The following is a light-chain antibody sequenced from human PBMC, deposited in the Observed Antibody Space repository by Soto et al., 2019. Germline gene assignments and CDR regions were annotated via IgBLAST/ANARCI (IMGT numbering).Light chain of an antibody. J-gene: IGLJ3*02. CDR1: SSDIGNYDF. Sequence: QSALTQPASVSGSPGQSITISCTGTSSDIGNYDFVSWYQQVPGTAPKAMIYEVSSRPSGVSNRFSGSKSGNTASLTISGLQAEDEAYYYCCSYTTSTSFILFGAGTKVTVL. V-gene: IGLV2-14*01. CDR2: EVS. CDR3: CSYTTSTSFIL.